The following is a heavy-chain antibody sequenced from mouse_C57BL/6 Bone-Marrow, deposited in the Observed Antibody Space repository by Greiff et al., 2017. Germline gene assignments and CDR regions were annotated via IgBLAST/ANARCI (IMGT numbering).Heavy chain of an antibody. CDR3: ARHEEYEYEYYYAMDC. CDR2: ISNGGGST. D-gene: IGHD2-4*01. Sequence: EVQGVESGGGLVQPGGSLKLSCAASGFTFSDYYMYWVRQTPEKRLEWVAYISNGGGSTYYPATVKGRFTISRDNAKNPLYLQMSRLKSEDTAMYYGARHEEYEYEYYYAMDCWGQGTSVTVAS. J-gene: IGHJ4*01. V-gene: IGHV5-12*01. CDR1: GFTFSDYY.